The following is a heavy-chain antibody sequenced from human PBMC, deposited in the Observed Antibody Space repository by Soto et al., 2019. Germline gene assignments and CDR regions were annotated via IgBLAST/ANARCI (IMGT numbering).Heavy chain of an antibody. CDR2: IRSKTDGGTT. V-gene: IGHV3-15*01. J-gene: IGHJ6*03. D-gene: IGHD2-2*01. CDR3: TTWDIVVVPAAMSHYYYYMDV. Sequence: EVQLVESGGGLVKPGGSLRLSCAASGFTFSNAWMSWVRQAPGKGLEWVGRIRSKTDGGTTDYAAPVKGRFTISRDDSKNTLYLKMNSLKTEDTAVYYCTTWDIVVVPAAMSHYYYYMDVWGKGTTVTVSS. CDR1: GFTFSNAW.